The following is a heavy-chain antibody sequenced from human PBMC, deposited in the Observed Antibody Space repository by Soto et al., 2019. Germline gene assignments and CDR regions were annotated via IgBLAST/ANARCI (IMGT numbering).Heavy chain of an antibody. CDR1: GGTFSSYA. D-gene: IGHD5-18*01. Sequence: QVQLVQSGAEVKKPGSSVKVSCKASGGTFSSYAISWVRQAPGQGLEWMGGIIPIFGTANYAQKFQGRVTSTADESTSTAYMELSSLRSEDTAVYYCARRVGNTAMVTGAFDIWGQGTMVTVSS. CDR2: IIPIFGTA. J-gene: IGHJ3*02. CDR3: ARRVGNTAMVTGAFDI. V-gene: IGHV1-69*12.